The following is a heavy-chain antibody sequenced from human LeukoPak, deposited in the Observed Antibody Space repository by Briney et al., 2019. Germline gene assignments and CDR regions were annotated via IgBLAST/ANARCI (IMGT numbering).Heavy chain of an antibody. CDR3: ARFSSGFYGSGSYSTAGMDV. CDR1: GGSFSGYY. D-gene: IGHD3-10*01. Sequence: LETLSLTCAVYGGSFSGYYWSWIRQPPGKGLEWIGEINHSGSTNYNPSLKSRVTISVDTPKNQFSLKLSSVTAADTAVYYCARFSSGFYGSGSYSTAGMDVWGQGTTVTVSS. J-gene: IGHJ6*02. CDR2: INHSGST. V-gene: IGHV4-34*01.